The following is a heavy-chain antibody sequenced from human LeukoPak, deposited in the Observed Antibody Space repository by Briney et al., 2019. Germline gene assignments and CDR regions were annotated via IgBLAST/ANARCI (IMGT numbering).Heavy chain of an antibody. J-gene: IGHJ3*02. CDR3: ARERHYDAFDI. Sequence: GGSLRLSCAASGFIFDDYAMHWVRQAPGKGLEWVSGISWNSGRIGYGDSVKGRFTISRDNAKNSLYLQMNSLRAEDTALYYCARERHYDAFDIWGQGTMVTVSS. CDR2: ISWNSGRI. CDR1: GFIFDDYA. D-gene: IGHD3-10*01. V-gene: IGHV3-9*01.